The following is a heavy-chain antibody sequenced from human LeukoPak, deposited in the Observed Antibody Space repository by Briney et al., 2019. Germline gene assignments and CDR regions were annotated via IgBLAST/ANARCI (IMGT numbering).Heavy chain of an antibody. CDR1: GYSFTTHW. V-gene: IGHV5-51*01. Sequence: PGESLKISCKGSGYSFTTHWIGWARQLPGKGLEWMGIISPGDSDTTYSPSFQGQVTISADKSINTAYLQWSSLKASDTAMYYCARLGGSNSPLDDWGQGTLVTVSS. D-gene: IGHD2-15*01. CDR2: ISPGDSDT. CDR3: ARLGGSNSPLDD. J-gene: IGHJ4*02.